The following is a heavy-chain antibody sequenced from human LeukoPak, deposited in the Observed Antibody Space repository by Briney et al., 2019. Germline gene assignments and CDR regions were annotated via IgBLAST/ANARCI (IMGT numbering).Heavy chain of an antibody. CDR3: ARGWYYDT. D-gene: IGHD3-22*01. J-gene: IGHJ4*02. Sequence: GGSLRLSCAASGFTFDDYAMHWVRQAPGKGLEWVSGISWNSGSIGYADSVKGRFTISRDNSKNTLYLQMNSLRAEDTAVYYCARGWYYDTWGQGTLVTVAS. V-gene: IGHV3-9*01. CDR2: ISWNSGSI. CDR1: GFTFDDYA.